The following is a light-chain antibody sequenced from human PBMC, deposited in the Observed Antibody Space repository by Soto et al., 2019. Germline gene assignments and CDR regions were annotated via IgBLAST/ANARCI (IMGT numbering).Light chain of an antibody. CDR1: SGDVGAYNY. CDR2: DVT. CDR3: CSHADSYTGV. J-gene: IGLJ3*02. Sequence: QSALTQPRSVSASPGQSVTISCTGTSGDVGAYNYVSWYQHHPGKAPKLMIFDVTLRPSGVPDRFSGSKSGNTASLTISGLQAEDEADYYCCSHADSYTGVFGGGTQRTVL. V-gene: IGLV2-11*01.